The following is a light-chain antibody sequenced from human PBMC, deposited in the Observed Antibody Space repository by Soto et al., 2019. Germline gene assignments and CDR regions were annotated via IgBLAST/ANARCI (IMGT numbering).Light chain of an antibody. CDR3: QHYNSYSEA. Sequence: DIQMTQSPSTLSASVGDRVTITCRASQNIERWLAWYQQKPGKAPKLLIYAASRLFGAVPSRFSGSGSGTEFTLTISSLQPDDFATYYCQHYNSYSEAFGQGTKVDIK. J-gene: IGKJ1*01. CDR2: AAS. CDR1: QNIERW. V-gene: IGKV1-5*01.